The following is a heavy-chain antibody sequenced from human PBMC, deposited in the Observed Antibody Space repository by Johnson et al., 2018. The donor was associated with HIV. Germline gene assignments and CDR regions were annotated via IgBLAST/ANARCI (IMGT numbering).Heavy chain of an antibody. J-gene: IGHJ3*02. CDR3: ARDAKYYYDSSGYYYEHDAFDI. V-gene: IGHV3-7*05. Sequence: VQLVESGGGVVQPGGSLRLSCAASGFTFSNYWMSWVRHAPGKGLEWVANIKQYGSEKYYVDSVTGRFNMPTPHAKNSLYLQMNSLRAEDTAVYYCARDAKYYYDSSGYYYEHDAFDIWGQGTMVTVSS. D-gene: IGHD3-22*01. CDR2: IKQYGSEK. CDR1: GFTFSNYW.